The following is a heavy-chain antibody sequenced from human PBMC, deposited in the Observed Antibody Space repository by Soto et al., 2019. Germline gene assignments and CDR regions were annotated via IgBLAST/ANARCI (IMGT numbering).Heavy chain of an antibody. J-gene: IGHJ4*02. CDR1: GGSFSGYY. CDR3: ARRWGYAIDY. CDR2: IYYSGST. V-gene: IGHV4-59*08. Sequence: SETLSLTCAVYGGSFSGYYWSWIRQPPGKGLEWIGYIYYSGSTNYNPSLKSRVTISVDTSKNQFSLKLSSVTAADTAVYYCARRWGYAIDYWGQGTLVTVSS. D-gene: IGHD2-8*01.